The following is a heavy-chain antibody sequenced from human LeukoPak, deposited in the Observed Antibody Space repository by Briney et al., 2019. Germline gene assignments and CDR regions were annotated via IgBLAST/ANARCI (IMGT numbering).Heavy chain of an antibody. Sequence: SETLSLTCAVYGGSFSGYYWGWIRQPPGKGLEWIGEINHSGSTNYNPSLKSRVTISVDTSKNQFSLKLSSVTAADTAMYYCARGLVEYSSSWSAPYDYWGQGTLVTVSS. D-gene: IGHD6-13*01. CDR2: INHSGST. V-gene: IGHV4-34*01. CDR3: ARGLVEYSSSWSAPYDY. CDR1: GGSFSGYY. J-gene: IGHJ4*02.